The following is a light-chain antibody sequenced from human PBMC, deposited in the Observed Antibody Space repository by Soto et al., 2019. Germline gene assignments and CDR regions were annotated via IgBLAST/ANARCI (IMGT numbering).Light chain of an antibody. CDR2: EGT. J-gene: IGLJ1*01. V-gene: IGLV2-23*01. CDR3: CSYVGSSIYV. CDR1: SSDVWSYYL. Sequence: QSALTQPASVSGSPGQSITISCTGISSDVWSYYLVSWYQQHPGKAPKLMMFEGTKRPSGVSNRFSASMSGNTASLTISGLQAEDEADYYCCSYVGSSIYVFGTGTKVTVL.